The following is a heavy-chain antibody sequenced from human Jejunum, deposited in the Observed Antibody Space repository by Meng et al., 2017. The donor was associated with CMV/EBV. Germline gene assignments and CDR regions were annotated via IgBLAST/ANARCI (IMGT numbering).Heavy chain of an antibody. CDR2: IYYSGST. CDR1: GGPVSSGGYY. Sequence: EQLEQAGPVLVKPSQTLSLTGIVSGGPVSSGGYYWTWIRQHPGKGLEWFGHIYYSGSTFYNPSLKRRVIISIGTSKNQFSLNLRSVTAADTAVYYCARVSSGWDYFDYWGQGTLVTVSS. CDR3: ARVSSGWDYFDY. J-gene: IGHJ4*02. V-gene: IGHV4-31*03. D-gene: IGHD6-19*01.